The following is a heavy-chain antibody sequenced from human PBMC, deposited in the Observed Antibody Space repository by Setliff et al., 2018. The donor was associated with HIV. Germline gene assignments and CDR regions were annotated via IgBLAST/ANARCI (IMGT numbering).Heavy chain of an antibody. D-gene: IGHD2-15*01. CDR2: INPSGGST. Sequence: ASVKVSCKASGYTFTSYYMHWVRQAPGQGLEWMGIINPSGGSTNYAQKFQGRLTMTRNTSTGTVYMELSSLRSEDTAVYYCARIGRTPYYFYYMDVWGKGTTVTVSS. CDR1: GYTFTSYY. CDR3: ARIGRTPYYFYYMDV. V-gene: IGHV1-46*01. J-gene: IGHJ6*03.